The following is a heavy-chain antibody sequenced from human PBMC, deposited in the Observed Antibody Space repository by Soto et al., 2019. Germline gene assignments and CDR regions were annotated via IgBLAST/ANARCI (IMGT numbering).Heavy chain of an antibody. CDR3: GRRDGYNHYGMDV. Sequence: ASVKVSCKASGYTFTSYYMHWVRQAPGQGLEWMGIINPSGGSTSYAQKFQGRVTITADKSTSTAYMELSSLRSEDTAVYYCGRRDGYNHYGMDVGGQGTTVTVSS. J-gene: IGHJ6*02. CDR2: INPSGGST. CDR1: GYTFTSYY. V-gene: IGHV1-46*01.